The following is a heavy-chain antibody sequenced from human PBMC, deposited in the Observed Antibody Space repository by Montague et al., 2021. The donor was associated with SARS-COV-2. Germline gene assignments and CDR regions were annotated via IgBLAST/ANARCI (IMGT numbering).Heavy chain of an antibody. CDR3: TQERGPGRTTWHYFDY. D-gene: IGHD1-14*01. Sequence: CAISGDSVSSNIAAWNWIRQSPSRGIEWLGRTYYRSKWYNDYAVSVRSRITISPDTSKNQFSLQLNSVTPEDTPVYYCTQERGPGRTTWHYFDYWGQGTLVTFSS. CDR2: TYYRSKWYN. J-gene: IGHJ4*02. CDR1: GDSVSSNIAA. V-gene: IGHV6-1*01.